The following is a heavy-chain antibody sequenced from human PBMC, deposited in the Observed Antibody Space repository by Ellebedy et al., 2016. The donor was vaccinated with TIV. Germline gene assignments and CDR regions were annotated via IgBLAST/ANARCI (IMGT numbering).Heavy chain of an antibody. CDR2: INDSGSTK. CDR3: VGGYSSSIDFDP. J-gene: IGHJ5*02. V-gene: IGHV3-23*01. D-gene: IGHD6-13*01. CDR1: GFSFRTYA. Sequence: PGGSLRLSCAASGFSFRTYAMTWVRQAPGKELEWVATINDSGSTKNYADSVKGRFTISRDNSKNTLYFQMNGLRVEETAVYYCVGGYSSSIDFDPWGQGTLVTVSS.